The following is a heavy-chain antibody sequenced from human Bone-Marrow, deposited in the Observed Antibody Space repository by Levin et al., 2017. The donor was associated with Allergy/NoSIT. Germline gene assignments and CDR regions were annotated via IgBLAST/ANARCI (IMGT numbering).Heavy chain of an antibody. J-gene: IGHJ4*02. D-gene: IGHD5-24*01. CDR1: GFTFDNSA. CDR2: ISATAGII. V-gene: IGHV3-23*01. Sequence: GESLKISCVASGFTFDNSAMAWVRQAPGKGLEWVSGISATAGIIYYADSVKGRFTISRENSKGTLYLQMNSVRVEDTAVYYCAKGWLQPLYYFDYWGRGTLVTVSS. CDR3: AKGWLQPLYYFDY.